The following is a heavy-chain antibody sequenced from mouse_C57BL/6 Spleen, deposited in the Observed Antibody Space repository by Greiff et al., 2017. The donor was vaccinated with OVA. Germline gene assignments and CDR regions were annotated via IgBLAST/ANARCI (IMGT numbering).Heavy chain of an antibody. CDR1: GFTFSDYY. J-gene: IGHJ1*03. V-gene: IGHV5-16*01. Sequence: DVMLVESAGGLVQPGSSMKLSCTASGFTFSDYYMAWVRQVPEKGLEWVANINYDGSSTYYLDSLKSRFIISRDNAKNILYLQMSSLKSEDTATYYCARGGTTVVYWYFDVWGTGTTVTVSS. D-gene: IGHD1-1*01. CDR2: INYDGSST. CDR3: ARGGTTVVYWYFDV.